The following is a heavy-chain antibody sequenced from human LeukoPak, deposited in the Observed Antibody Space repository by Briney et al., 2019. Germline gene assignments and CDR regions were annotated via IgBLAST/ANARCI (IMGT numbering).Heavy chain of an antibody. CDR3: ARGSDYGDRDY. CDR1: GFIFSRYD. CDR2: ISFAGDKT. D-gene: IGHD4-17*01. V-gene: IGHV3-23*01. Sequence: GGSLRLSCAASGFIFSRYDMSWVRQPPEEGLEWVSTISFAGDKTAYTDSVKGRFIISRDNSKNTVYLQMNSLRAEDTAVYYCARGSDYGDRDYWGQGTLVTVSS. J-gene: IGHJ4*02.